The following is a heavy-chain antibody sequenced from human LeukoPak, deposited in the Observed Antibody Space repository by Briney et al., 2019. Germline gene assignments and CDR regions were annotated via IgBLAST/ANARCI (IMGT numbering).Heavy chain of an antibody. Sequence: PSETLSLTCTVSGGSISSSSYYWGWIRQPPGKGLEWIGSINYSGNTYYNPSLKSRVTISVDTSKNQFSLRLGSVTAADTAMYYCARVDILLVPSTNFDYWGRGTLVTVSS. V-gene: IGHV4-39*01. CDR2: INYSGNT. CDR1: GGSISSSSYY. J-gene: IGHJ4*02. D-gene: IGHD2-2*03. CDR3: ARVDILLVPSTNFDY.